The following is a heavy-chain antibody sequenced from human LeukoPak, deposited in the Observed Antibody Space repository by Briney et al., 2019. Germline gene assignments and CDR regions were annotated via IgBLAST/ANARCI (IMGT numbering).Heavy chain of an antibody. Sequence: PGGSLSLSCAASGFTFSNYRMSWVRQAPAQGMEWVANINQAGSEKYYVDSVKGRFTTSTDNSKNSLYLQMNSLRAEDTALYYCAREDQPRGTFDYWGRGILVTVSS. CDR2: INQAGSEK. V-gene: IGHV3-7*05. CDR1: GFTFSNYR. J-gene: IGHJ4*02. CDR3: AREDQPRGTFDY. D-gene: IGHD2-15*01.